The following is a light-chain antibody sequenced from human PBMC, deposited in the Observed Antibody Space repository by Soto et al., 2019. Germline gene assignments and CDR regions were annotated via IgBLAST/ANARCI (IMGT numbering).Light chain of an antibody. CDR2: GAT. CDR3: QQYDTDPLT. CDR1: QDISTS. V-gene: IGKV1-16*02. Sequence: IQMTQSPSSLSASVGDRVTIECRASQDISTSLAWFQQDPGKAPRTLIYGATYRQTGVPSKFSGSVSGTHCTLTINSLQPEDFVTYYCQQYDTDPLTFGQGTRLEIK. J-gene: IGKJ5*01.